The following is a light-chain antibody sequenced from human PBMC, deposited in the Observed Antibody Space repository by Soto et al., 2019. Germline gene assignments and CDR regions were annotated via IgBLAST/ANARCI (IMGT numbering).Light chain of an antibody. CDR1: QSVKSS. J-gene: IGKJ5*01. Sequence: EIVLTQSPDTMSLSPGERATLSCRASQSVKSSLAWYQQKPGQAPRLLIYDASNRAPGIPARFVGSGSGTDCTLTINSLAPEDFAVYYCQQRNSWPPGFTFGQGTRLDIK. CDR3: QQRNSWPPGFT. CDR2: DAS. V-gene: IGKV3-11*01.